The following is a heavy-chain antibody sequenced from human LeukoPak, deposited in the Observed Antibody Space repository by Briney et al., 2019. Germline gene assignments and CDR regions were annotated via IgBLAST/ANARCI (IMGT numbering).Heavy chain of an antibody. CDR1: GFTFSSYA. V-gene: IGHV3-23*01. D-gene: IGHD6-19*01. CDR2: ISGSGGST. CDR3: AKLSAVAGAFDI. J-gene: IGHJ3*02. Sequence: GGSLRLSCAASGFTFSSYAMSWVRQAPGKGLEWASAISGSGGSTYYADSVKGRFTISRDNSKNTLYLQMNSLRAEDTAVYYCAKLSAVAGAFDIWGQGTMVTVSS.